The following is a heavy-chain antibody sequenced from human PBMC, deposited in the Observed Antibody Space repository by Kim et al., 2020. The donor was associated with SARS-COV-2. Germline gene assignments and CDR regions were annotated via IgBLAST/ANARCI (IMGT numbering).Heavy chain of an antibody. J-gene: IGHJ4*02. CDR3: ARSTYYYDSSGYFY. Sequence: ADSVKGRFTISRDNSKNTLYLQMNSLRAEDTAVYYCARSTYYYDSSGYFYWGQGTLVTVSS. D-gene: IGHD3-22*01. V-gene: IGHV3-53*01.